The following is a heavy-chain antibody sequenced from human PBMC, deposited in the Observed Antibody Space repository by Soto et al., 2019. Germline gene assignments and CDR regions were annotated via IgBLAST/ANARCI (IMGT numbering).Heavy chain of an antibody. D-gene: IGHD2-21*02. V-gene: IGHV3-23*01. CDR3: AKVSHIVVVTAILGDAFDI. J-gene: IGHJ3*02. CDR2: ISGSGGST. Sequence: PGGSLRLSCAASGFTFSSYAMSWVRQAPGRGLEWVSAISGSGGSTYYADSVKGRFTISRDNSKNTLYLQMNSLRAEDTAVYYCAKVSHIVVVTAILGDAFDIWGQGTMVTVSS. CDR1: GFTFSSYA.